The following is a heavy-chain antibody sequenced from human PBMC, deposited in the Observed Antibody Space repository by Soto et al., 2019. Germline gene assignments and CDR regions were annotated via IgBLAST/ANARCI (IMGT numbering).Heavy chain of an antibody. Sequence: QVHLVQSGAEVKKPGASVRVSCKASGYTFTSYGIAWVRQAPGQGVEWMGWINTYNGNTNYAQNLQGRVTVTTDTSASTAYMELRSLRSDDTGVYYCARDMDSYGSGTYRAVYWGQETLVTVSS. CDR3: ARDMDSYGSGTYRAVY. CDR1: GYTFTSYG. J-gene: IGHJ4*02. CDR2: INTYNGNT. V-gene: IGHV1-18*01. D-gene: IGHD3-10*01.